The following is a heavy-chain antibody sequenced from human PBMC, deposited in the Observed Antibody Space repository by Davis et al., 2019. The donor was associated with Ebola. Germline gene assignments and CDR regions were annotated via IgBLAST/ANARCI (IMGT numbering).Heavy chain of an antibody. D-gene: IGHD3-10*01. CDR1: GFTFDDYA. CDR3: AKASKAEFLYYYYGMDV. Sequence: GESLKISCAASGFTFDDYAMHWVRQAPGKGLEWVSAISGSGGSTYYADSVKGRFTISRDNSKNTLYLQMNSLRAEDTAVYYCAKASKAEFLYYYYGMDVWGQGTTVTVSS. J-gene: IGHJ6*02. CDR2: ISGSGGST. V-gene: IGHV3-23*01.